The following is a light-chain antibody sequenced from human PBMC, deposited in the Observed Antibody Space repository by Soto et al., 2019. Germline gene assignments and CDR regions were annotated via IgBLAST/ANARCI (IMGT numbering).Light chain of an antibody. CDR2: GAS. V-gene: IGKV3-20*01. Sequence: EIVLTQSPGTLSLSPGERATLSCRASQSVSSSYLAWYQQKPGQAPRLLIYGASSKATGIPDRFSGSGSWRDFTLTIRRLEPEDFSVYYCQQYGSSPKYTFGQGTKLEIK. CDR1: QSVSSSY. CDR3: QQYGSSPKYT. J-gene: IGKJ2*01.